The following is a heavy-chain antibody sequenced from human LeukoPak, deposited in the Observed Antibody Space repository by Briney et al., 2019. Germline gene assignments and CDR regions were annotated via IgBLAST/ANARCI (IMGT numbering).Heavy chain of an antibody. Sequence: SETLSLTCTVSGGAIRSHYWNWIRQPAGKGLEWIGRIYSSGYTNDNPFLKSRITMSVDMSKNQFSLRLNSVTAADTAVYYGARGDHSVDSWGQGMLVTVSS. J-gene: IGHJ4*02. V-gene: IGHV4-4*07. CDR2: IYSSGYT. CDR1: GGAIRSHY. CDR3: ARGDHSVDS.